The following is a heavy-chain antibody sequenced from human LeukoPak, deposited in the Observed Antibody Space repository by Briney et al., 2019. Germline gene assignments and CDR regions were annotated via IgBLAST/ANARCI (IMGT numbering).Heavy chain of an antibody. V-gene: IGHV4-31*03. CDR1: GGSISSGGYC. Sequence: PSETLSLTCTVSGGSISSGGYCWSWIRQHPGKGLEWIGDIFDSGTTYYNPSLKSRLTISVDTSENQFSLKLTSVTAADTAVYYCARVGASGWYNDRYYYYGVDVWGQGTTVTVSS. CDR3: ARVGASGWYNDRYYYYGVDV. J-gene: IGHJ6*02. D-gene: IGHD6-19*01. CDR2: IFDSGTT.